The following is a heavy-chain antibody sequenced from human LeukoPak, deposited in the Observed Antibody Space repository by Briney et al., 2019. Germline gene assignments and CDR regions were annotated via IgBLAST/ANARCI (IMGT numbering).Heavy chain of an antibody. D-gene: IGHD2-2*01. Sequence: PGGSLRLSCAASGFTFSTYWMSWVRQAPGKGLEWVANIKQDGSEKYYVDSVKGRFTISRDNAKNSLYLQMNSLRAEDTAVYYCARRALRYCSSTSCPAQYYGVDVWGKGTTVTVSS. CDR1: GFTFSTYW. CDR3: ARRALRYCSSTSCPAQYYGVDV. V-gene: IGHV3-7*03. CDR2: IKQDGSEK. J-gene: IGHJ6*04.